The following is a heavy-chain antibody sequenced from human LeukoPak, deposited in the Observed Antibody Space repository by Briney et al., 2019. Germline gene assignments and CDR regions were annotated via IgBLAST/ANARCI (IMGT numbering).Heavy chain of an antibody. Sequence: PGGSLRLSCAASGFTFSSYAMHWVRQAPGEGLEWVAFIRYDGSNKNYADSVKGRFTVSRDNSKNTLFLQMNSLRAEDTAVYYCAGTVVGATRPSPDYWGQGTLVTVSS. CDR1: GFTFSSYA. V-gene: IGHV3-30*04. D-gene: IGHD1-26*01. J-gene: IGHJ4*02. CDR3: AGTVVGATRPSPDY. CDR2: IRYDGSNK.